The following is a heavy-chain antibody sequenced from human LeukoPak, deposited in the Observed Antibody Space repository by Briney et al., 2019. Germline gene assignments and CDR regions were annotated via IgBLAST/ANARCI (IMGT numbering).Heavy chain of an antibody. J-gene: IGHJ6*04. CDR2: IYYSGST. Sequence: KPSETLSLTCTVSGGSISSYYWSWIRQPPGKGLEWIGYIYYSGSTNYNPSLKSRVTISVDTSKNQFSLKLSSVTAADTAVYYCAAEWTATTNRDVWGKGTTVTVSS. D-gene: IGHD1-1*01. CDR1: GGSISSYY. CDR3: AAEWTATTNRDV. V-gene: IGHV4-59*01.